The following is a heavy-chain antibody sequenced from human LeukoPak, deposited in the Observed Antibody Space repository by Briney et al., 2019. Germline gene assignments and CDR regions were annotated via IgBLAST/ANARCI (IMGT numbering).Heavy chain of an antibody. V-gene: IGHV3-30-3*01. CDR2: ISYDGSNK. CDR3: ATQPQAADVDGMDV. Sequence: GGSLRLSCAASGFTFSSYAMHWVRQAPGKGLEWVAVISYDGSNKYYADSVKGRFTISRDNSKNTLYLQMNSLRVEDTAVYYCATQPQAADVDGMDVWGQGTTVTVSS. CDR1: GFTFSSYA. D-gene: IGHD6-13*01. J-gene: IGHJ6*02.